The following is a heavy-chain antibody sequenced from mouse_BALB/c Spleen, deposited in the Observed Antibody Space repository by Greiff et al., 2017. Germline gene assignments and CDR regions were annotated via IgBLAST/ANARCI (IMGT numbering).Heavy chain of an antibody. D-gene: IGHD2-14*01. Sequence: VQLQESGPDLVAPSQSLSITCTVSGFSLTSYGVHWVRQPPGKGLEWLVVIWSDGSTTYNSALKSRLSISKDNSKSQVFLKMNSLQTDDTAMYYCARQDRYDAYAMDYWGQGTSVTVSS. CDR3: ARQDRYDAYAMDY. V-gene: IGHV2-6-2*01. CDR2: IWSDGST. J-gene: IGHJ4*01. CDR1: GFSLTSYG.